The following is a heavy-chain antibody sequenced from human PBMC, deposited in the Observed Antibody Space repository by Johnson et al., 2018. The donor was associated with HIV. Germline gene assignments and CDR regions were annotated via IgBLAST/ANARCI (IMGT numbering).Heavy chain of an antibody. Sequence: VQLVESGGGVVQPGRSLRLSCAASGFTFSNYAMHWVRQPPGKGLEWVAIIWYDGSSKYYADSVKGRFTISRDNSRNTLYLQMNSLRAEDTAVYYCAKAYYSSSNLGAFDVWGQGTLVTVSS. V-gene: IGHV3-33*06. D-gene: IGHD6-6*01. J-gene: IGHJ3*01. CDR2: IWYDGSSK. CDR1: GFTFSNYA. CDR3: AKAYYSSSNLGAFDV.